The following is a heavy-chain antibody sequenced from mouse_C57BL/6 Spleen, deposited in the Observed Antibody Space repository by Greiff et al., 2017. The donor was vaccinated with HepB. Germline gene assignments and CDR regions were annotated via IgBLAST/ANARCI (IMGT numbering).Heavy chain of an antibody. V-gene: IGHV1-69*01. CDR2: IDPSDSYT. CDR3: ARSAGSSYSYFDY. J-gene: IGHJ2*01. Sequence: QVQLKQPGAELVMPGASVKLSCKASGYTFTSYWMHWVKQRPGQGLEWIGEIDPSDSYTNYNQKFKGKSTLTVDKSSSTAYMQLSSLTSEDSAVYYCARSAGSSYSYFDYWGQGTTLTVSS. D-gene: IGHD1-1*01. CDR1: GYTFTSYW.